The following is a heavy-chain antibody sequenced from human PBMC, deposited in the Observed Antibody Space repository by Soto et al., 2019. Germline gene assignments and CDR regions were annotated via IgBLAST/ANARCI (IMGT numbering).Heavy chain of an antibody. D-gene: IGHD2-15*01. J-gene: IGHJ4*02. Sequence: GGSLRLSCVASGFTFSNYWMYWVRQAPGEGQGLRRGLEWVSSISGSGESTYYADSVKGRFTISRDNAKNSLYLQMNSLRAEDTAVYYCAREQYCSGGSCYSRFDYWGQGTLVTVSS. CDR1: GFTFSNYW. CDR3: AREQYCSGGSCYSRFDY. V-gene: IGHV3-21*04. CDR2: ISGSGEST.